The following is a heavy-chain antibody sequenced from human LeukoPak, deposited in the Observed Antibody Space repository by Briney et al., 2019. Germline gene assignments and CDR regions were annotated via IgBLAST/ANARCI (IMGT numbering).Heavy chain of an antibody. V-gene: IGHV3-11*06. CDR2: ISGSGHDI. CDR1: GFTFSDSY. D-gene: IGHD3-22*01. J-gene: IGHJ4*02. Sequence: PGGSLRLSCAASGFTFSDSYMTWVRQAPGKGVEWVAYISGSGHDINYSDSVKGRFTISRDNAKNSLYLQMNSLRAEDTAVYYCAREQIGRYYYDSSGYNDYWGQGTLVTVSS. CDR3: AREQIGRYYYDSSGYNDY.